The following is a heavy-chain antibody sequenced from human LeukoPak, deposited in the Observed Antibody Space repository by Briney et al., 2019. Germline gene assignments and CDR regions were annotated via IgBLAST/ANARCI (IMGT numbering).Heavy chain of an antibody. V-gene: IGHV1-2*02. Sequence: GASVKVSCKASGYTFTGYYMHWVRQAPGQGLEWMGWINPNSGGTNYAQKFQGRVTMTRDTSISTAYMELSRLRSDDTAVYYCARLGAARSRPDFDYWGQGTLVTVSS. CDR3: ARLGAARSRPDFDY. CDR1: GYTFTGYY. J-gene: IGHJ4*02. CDR2: INPNSGGT. D-gene: IGHD6-6*01.